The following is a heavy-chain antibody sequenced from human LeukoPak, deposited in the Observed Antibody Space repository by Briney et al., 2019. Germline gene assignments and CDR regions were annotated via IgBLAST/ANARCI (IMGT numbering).Heavy chain of an antibody. Sequence: GGSLRLSCAASGFTFSSYAMSWVRQAPGKGLEWVSAISGSGGSTYYADSVKGRFTISRDNSKNTLYLQMNSLRADDTAVYYCAKDVRGITMVRGVITPGYWGQGTLVTVSS. D-gene: IGHD3-10*01. CDR3: AKDVRGITMVRGVITPGY. J-gene: IGHJ4*02. CDR1: GFTFSSYA. V-gene: IGHV3-23*01. CDR2: ISGSGGST.